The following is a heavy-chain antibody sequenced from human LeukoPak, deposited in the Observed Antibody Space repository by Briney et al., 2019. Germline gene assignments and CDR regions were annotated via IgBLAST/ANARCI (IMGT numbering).Heavy chain of an antibody. V-gene: IGHV1-2*02. J-gene: IGHJ3*02. Sequence: ASVKVSFKASGYTFTGYYMHWVRQAPGQGGEWMGWINPNSGGTNYTQKFQRRVTMTTDTSISTAYMELSRLRSDDTAVYYCAKNIWFGESSDAFDIWGQGTVVTVSS. CDR2: INPNSGGT. CDR1: GYTFTGYY. CDR3: AKNIWFGESSDAFDI. D-gene: IGHD3-10*01.